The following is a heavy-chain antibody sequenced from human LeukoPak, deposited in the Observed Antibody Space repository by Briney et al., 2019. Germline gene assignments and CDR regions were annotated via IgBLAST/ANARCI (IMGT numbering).Heavy chain of an antibody. V-gene: IGHV3-23*01. CDR3: AQDRFVSSGRDDY. J-gene: IGHJ4*02. D-gene: IGHD6-19*01. CDR2: ISGSGENT. Sequence: GGSLRLSCAASGFPFSSYAMSWVRQAPGKGLEGVSGISGSGENTYYVDSVKGRFTISRDNSKNTLYLQMTNLRVEDTAVYFCAQDRFVSSGRDDYWGQGTLVTVSS. CDR1: GFPFSSYA.